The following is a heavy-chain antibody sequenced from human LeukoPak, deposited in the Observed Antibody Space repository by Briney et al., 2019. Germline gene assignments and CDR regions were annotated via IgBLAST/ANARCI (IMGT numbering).Heavy chain of an antibody. CDR1: GFSISNYW. CDR2: ISGSGGST. Sequence: GGSLRLSCAASGFSISNYWMSWVRQAPGKGLEWVSAISGSGGSTYYADSVKGRFTISRDNSKNTLYLQMNSLRAEDTAVYYCAKHYYDSSGSAYYYYGMDVWGQGTTVTVSS. V-gene: IGHV3-23*01. CDR3: AKHYYDSSGSAYYYYGMDV. D-gene: IGHD3-22*01. J-gene: IGHJ6*02.